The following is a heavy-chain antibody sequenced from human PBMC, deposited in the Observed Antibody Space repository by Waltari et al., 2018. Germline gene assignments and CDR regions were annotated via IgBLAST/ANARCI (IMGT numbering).Heavy chain of an antibody. CDR2: IYYSGST. J-gene: IGHJ6*02. Sequence: QVQLQESGPGLVKPSETLSLTCTVSGGSISSYYWSWIRQPPGKGLEWIGYIYYSGSTNYNPSLKSRVTISVDTSKNQFSLKLSSVTAADTAVYYCARLGMGDYYYYYGMDVWGQGTTVTVSS. V-gene: IGHV4-59*01. D-gene: IGHD3-16*01. CDR1: GGSISSYY. CDR3: ARLGMGDYYYYYGMDV.